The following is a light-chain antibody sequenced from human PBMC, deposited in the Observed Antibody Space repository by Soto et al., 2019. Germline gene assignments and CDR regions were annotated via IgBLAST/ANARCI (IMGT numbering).Light chain of an antibody. CDR1: SGHSGYA. Sequence: QSVLTQSPSASASLGASVKLTYTLSSGHSGYAIAWHQQQPEKGPRFVMRLDPDGSHSKGDGIPDRFSASSSGAERYLTISSLQSEDEADYYCQTWGPGIRVFGGGTKVTVL. CDR3: QTWGPGIRV. J-gene: IGLJ3*02. V-gene: IGLV4-69*02. CDR2: LDPDGSH.